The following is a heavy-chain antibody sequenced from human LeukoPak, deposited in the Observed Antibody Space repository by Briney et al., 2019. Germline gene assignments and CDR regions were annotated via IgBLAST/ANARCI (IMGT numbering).Heavy chain of an antibody. D-gene: IGHD6-6*01. V-gene: IGHV4-4*02. J-gene: IGHJ5*02. CDR2: IYHSGST. CDR3: ARYSSSSGWFDP. Sequence: SETLSLTCAVSGVSISSSNWWSWVRQPPGKGLEWIGEIYHSGSTNYNLSLKSRVTISVDKSKNQFSLKLTSVTAADTAVYYCARYSSSSGWFDPWGQGTLVTVSS. CDR1: GVSISSSNW.